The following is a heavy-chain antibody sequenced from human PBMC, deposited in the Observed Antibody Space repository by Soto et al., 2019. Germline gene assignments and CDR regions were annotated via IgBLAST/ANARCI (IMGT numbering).Heavy chain of an antibody. CDR3: ARGFGGYSWFDP. V-gene: IGHV4-39*02. J-gene: IGHJ5*02. Sequence: PSETLSLTCTVSGGSISGRSYYRAWIRQPPGKGLEWIATIYYNGNTYYNPSLKSRATISVDASDNRFSLKLRSVTAADTAVYYCARGFGGYSWFDPWGQGTLVTVSS. CDR2: IYYNGNT. CDR1: GGSISGRSYY. D-gene: IGHD3-22*01.